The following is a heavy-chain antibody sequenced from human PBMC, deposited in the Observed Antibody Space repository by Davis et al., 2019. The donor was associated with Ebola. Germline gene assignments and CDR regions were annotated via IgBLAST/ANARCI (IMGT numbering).Heavy chain of an antibody. CDR3: AKEETSFDPFDN. J-gene: IGHJ4*02. V-gene: IGHV3-30*02. D-gene: IGHD3-9*01. Sequence: GESLKISCAASGFTFSSYGMHWVRQAPGKGLEWVAFIRYDGSNKYYADSVQGRFTISRDNFKNTLYLHMNSLRTEDTAMYYCAKEETSFDPFDNWGQGTLVTVSS. CDR1: GFTFSSYG. CDR2: IRYDGSNK.